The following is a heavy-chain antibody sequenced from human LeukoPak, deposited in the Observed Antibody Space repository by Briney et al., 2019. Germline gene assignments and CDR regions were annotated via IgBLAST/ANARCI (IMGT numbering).Heavy chain of an antibody. Sequence: GGSLRLSCAASGFTVISNYMSWVRQAPGKGLEWVSVIYSGGSTYYADSVKGRFTISRDNSKNTLYLQMNSLRAEDTAVYYCAGGKTGYNSALDGMDVWGQGTTVTVSS. CDR1: GFTVISNY. J-gene: IGHJ6*02. D-gene: IGHD6-19*01. V-gene: IGHV3-66*01. CDR2: IYSGGST. CDR3: AGGKTGYNSALDGMDV.